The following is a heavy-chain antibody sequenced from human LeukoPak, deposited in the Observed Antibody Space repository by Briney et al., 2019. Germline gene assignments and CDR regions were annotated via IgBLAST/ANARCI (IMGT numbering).Heavy chain of an antibody. CDR1: GFTFSSYW. CDR2: INSDGSST. D-gene: IGHD6-25*01. V-gene: IGHV3-74*01. CDR3: AKSGYRIYYYYYMDV. J-gene: IGHJ6*03. Sequence: PGGSLRLSCAASGFTFSSYWMHWVRQAPGKGLVWVSRINSDGSSTSYADSVKGRFTISRDNAKNTLYLQMNSLRAEDTAVYYCAKSGYRIYYYYYMDVWGKGTTVTVSS.